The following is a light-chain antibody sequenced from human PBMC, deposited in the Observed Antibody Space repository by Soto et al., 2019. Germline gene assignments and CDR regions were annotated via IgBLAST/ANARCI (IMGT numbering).Light chain of an antibody. Sequence: QYVLTPTPSLSGSPGQRVTISCSGTSSSLGAGYEVHWYHQLPGTAPKLVVSGNGNRPSGVPDRLSASKSGTSASLAITGLQAEDEGHYYCQSYDKRLTAYVFGTGTKVTVL. CDR3: QSYDKRLTAYV. CDR1: SSSLGAGYE. V-gene: IGLV1-40*01. J-gene: IGLJ1*01. CDR2: GNG.